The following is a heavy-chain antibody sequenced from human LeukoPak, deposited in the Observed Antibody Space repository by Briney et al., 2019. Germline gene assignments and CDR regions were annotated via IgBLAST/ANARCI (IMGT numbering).Heavy chain of an antibody. CDR2: IRYDGSNK. J-gene: IGHJ4*02. D-gene: IGHD4-17*01. CDR3: AKDNYDYGDYDGGDY. V-gene: IGHV3-30*02. Sequence: GRSLRLSCAASGFTFSTYGMHWVRQAPGKGLEGVAFIRYDGSNKYYADSVKGRFTISRDNSKNTLYLQMNSLRAEDTAVYYCAKDNYDYGDYDGGDYWGQGTLVTVSS. CDR1: GFTFSTYG.